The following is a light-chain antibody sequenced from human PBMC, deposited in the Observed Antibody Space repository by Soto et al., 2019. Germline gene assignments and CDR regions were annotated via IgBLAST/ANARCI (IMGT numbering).Light chain of an antibody. CDR3: QQYGSSGT. V-gene: IGKV3-20*01. J-gene: IGKJ1*01. CDR1: QRISSN. CDR2: GAS. Sequence: EIVLTQSTATLSVSPGERATVCFRSSQRISSNLAWYQQKPGQAPRLLIYGASNRATGIPDRFSGSGSGTDFTLTISRLEPEDFAVYYCQQYGSSGTFGQGTKV.